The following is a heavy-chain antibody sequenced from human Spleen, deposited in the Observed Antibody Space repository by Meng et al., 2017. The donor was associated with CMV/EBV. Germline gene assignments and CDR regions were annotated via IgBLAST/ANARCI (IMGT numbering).Heavy chain of an antibody. D-gene: IGHD1-1*01. CDR1: GFTFSSYG. CDR3: ARVTTRYFDS. V-gene: IGHV3-48*04. J-gene: IGHJ4*02. CDR2: ISTSGSTI. Sequence: GESLKISCAASGFTFSSYGMHWVRQAPGKGLEWVSYISTSGSTIYYADSVKGRFTISRDNAKNSLSLQMNSLRAEDTAVYYCARVTTRYFDSWGQGTLVTVSS.